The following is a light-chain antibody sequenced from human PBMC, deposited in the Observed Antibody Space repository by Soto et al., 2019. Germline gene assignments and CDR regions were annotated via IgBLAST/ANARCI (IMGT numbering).Light chain of an antibody. Sequence: DIVMTQSPVSLPVTPGEPASISCRSSQSLLHSNGYNYLDWYLQKPGQSPHLLIYLGSNRASGVPDRFRGSGSGTDFTLSFTRVEAEDAGAYYCMQALQTPYTFGQGTKVDIK. J-gene: IGKJ2*01. CDR3: MQALQTPYT. CDR2: LGS. CDR1: QSLLHSNGYNY. V-gene: IGKV2-28*01.